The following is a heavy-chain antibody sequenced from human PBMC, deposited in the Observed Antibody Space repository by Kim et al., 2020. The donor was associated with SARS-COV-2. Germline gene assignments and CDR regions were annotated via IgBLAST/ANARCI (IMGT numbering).Heavy chain of an antibody. J-gene: IGHJ4*02. CDR3: ARDLGSSRPYYYDSSGYYTFRY. V-gene: IGHV3-74*01. CDR1: GFTFSSYW. Sequence: GGSLRLSCAASGFTFSSYWMHWVRQAPGKGLVWVSRINSDGSSTSYADSVKGRFTISRDNAKNTLYLQMNSLRAEDTAVYYCARDLGSSRPYYYDSSGYYTFRYWGQGTLVTVSS. CDR2: INSDGSST. D-gene: IGHD3-22*01.